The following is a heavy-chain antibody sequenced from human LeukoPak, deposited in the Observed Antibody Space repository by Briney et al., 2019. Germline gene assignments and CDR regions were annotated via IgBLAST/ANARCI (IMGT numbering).Heavy chain of an antibody. CDR2: IIPIFGTA. CDR1: GGTFSSYA. Sequence: SVNVSCKASGGTFSSYAISWVRQAPGQGLEWMGGIIPIFGTANYAQKLQGRVTMTTDTSTSTAYMELRSLRSDDTAVYYCARDTEQQLSFAYWGQGTLVTVSS. J-gene: IGHJ4*02. V-gene: IGHV1-69*05. D-gene: IGHD6-13*01. CDR3: ARDTEQQLSFAY.